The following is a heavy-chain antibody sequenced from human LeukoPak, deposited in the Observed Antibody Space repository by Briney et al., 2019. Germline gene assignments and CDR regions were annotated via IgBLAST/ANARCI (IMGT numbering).Heavy chain of an antibody. V-gene: IGHV4-59*08. CDR2: IYYSGST. CDR1: GGSISSYY. Sequence: TSETLSLTCTVSGGSISSYYWSWIRQPPGKGLEWIGYIYYSGSTNYNPSLKSRVTISVDTSKNQFSLKLSSVTAADTAVYYCARHDYYYYYGMDVWGQGTTATVSS. CDR3: ARHDYYYYYGMDV. J-gene: IGHJ6*02.